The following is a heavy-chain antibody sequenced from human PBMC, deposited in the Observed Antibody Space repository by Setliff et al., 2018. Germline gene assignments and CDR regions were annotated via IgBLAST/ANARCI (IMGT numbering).Heavy chain of an antibody. J-gene: IGHJ5*02. CDR3: AVDHVTNIAESGYGYTRIDP. CDR2: IYIRGGT. CDR1: GGSITDENSW. Sequence: SETLSLTCTVSGGSITDENSWWAWIRQPAGKRPEWLGLIYIRGGTDYNPSLKSRVTISLDTSRNQFSLNLTSVTAADTAVYYCAVDHVTNIAESGYGYTRIDPWGQGSPVTVSS. V-gene: IGHV4-61*02. D-gene: IGHD6-19*01.